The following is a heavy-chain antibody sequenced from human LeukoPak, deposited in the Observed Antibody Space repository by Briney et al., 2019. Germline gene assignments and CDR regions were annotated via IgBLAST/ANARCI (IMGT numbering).Heavy chain of an antibody. D-gene: IGHD2-2*01. CDR2: INPNSGDT. CDR1: GYTFTGYY. V-gene: IGHV1-2*02. Sequence: ASVKVSCKASGYTFTGYYMHWVRQAPGQGLEWMGWINPNSGDTKYAQKFQGRVTMTRDTSISTAYMELSRLRSDDTAVYYCARGVIVVVPAAMGEYWGQGTLVTVSS. CDR3: ARGVIVVVPAAMGEY. J-gene: IGHJ4*02.